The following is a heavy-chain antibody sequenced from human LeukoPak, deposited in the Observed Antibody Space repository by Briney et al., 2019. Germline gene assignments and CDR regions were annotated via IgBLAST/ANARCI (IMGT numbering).Heavy chain of an antibody. CDR1: GFTFSSYA. CDR2: ISGSGGST. CDR3: AKGTAIFWFDP. J-gene: IGHJ5*02. V-gene: IGHV3-23*01. D-gene: IGHD2-21*02. Sequence: GGSLRLSCAASGFTFSSYAMSWVRQAPGKGLEWVSTISGSGGSTYYADSVKGRFTVSRDNSKNTLYLQMNSLRAEDTAVYYCAKGTAIFWFDPWGQGTLVTVSS.